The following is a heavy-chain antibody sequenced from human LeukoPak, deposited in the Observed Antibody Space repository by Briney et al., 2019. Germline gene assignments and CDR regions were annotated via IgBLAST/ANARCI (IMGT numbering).Heavy chain of an antibody. D-gene: IGHD3-22*01. CDR3: ARDLKAYYYDSSGPRGY. J-gene: IGHJ4*02. Sequence: ASVKVSCKASGYTFTSYGISWVRQAPGQGLEWMGWISAYNGNTNYAQKLQGRVTMTTDTSTSTAYMELRSLRSDDTAVYYCARDLKAYYYDSSGPRGYWGRGTLVTVSS. CDR2: ISAYNGNT. V-gene: IGHV1-18*01. CDR1: GYTFTSYG.